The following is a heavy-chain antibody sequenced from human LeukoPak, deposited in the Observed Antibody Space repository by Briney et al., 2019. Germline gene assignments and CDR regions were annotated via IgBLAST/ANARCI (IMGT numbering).Heavy chain of an antibody. D-gene: IGHD3-3*01. J-gene: IGHJ4*02. Sequence: PSETLSLTCTVSGGSISSSSYYWGWIRQPPGKGLEWIGSIYYSGSTYYNPSLKSRVTISVDTSKNQFSLKLSSVTAADTAVYYCERRPATLGVLISYYFDYWGQGTLVTVSS. CDR2: IYYSGST. CDR1: GGSISSSSYY. CDR3: ERRPATLGVLISYYFDY. V-gene: IGHV4-39*01.